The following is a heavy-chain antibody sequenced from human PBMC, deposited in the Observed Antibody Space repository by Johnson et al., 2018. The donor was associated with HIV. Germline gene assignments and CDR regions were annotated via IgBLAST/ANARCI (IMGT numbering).Heavy chain of an antibody. CDR2: ISYDGSNK. J-gene: IGHJ3*01. CDR3: AKARFFGERPDSLEL. Sequence: QMLLVESGGGVVQPGRSLRLSCAASGFTFSSYGMHWVRQAPGKGLEWVAVISYDGSNKYYADSVGGRFFISRDNSKNTLYLQMNTLTTEDTAVYHCAKARFFGERPDSLELWGQGTLVIVSS. D-gene: IGHD3-22*01. CDR1: GFTFSSYG. V-gene: IGHV3-30*18.